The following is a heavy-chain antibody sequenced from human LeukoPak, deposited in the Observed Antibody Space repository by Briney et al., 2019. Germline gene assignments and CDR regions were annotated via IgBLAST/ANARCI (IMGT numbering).Heavy chain of an antibody. CDR2: LSASNGNT. CDR3: ARDRAYSSSWYGPYFDY. Sequence: GASVKVSCKASGYTFTSYGISWVRQAPGQGLECMGWLSASNGNTKYAQNLQGRVTMTTDTSTSTAYMELRSLRSDDTAVYYCARDRAYSSSWYGPYFDYWGQGTLVTVPS. V-gene: IGHV1-18*01. D-gene: IGHD6-13*01. J-gene: IGHJ4*02. CDR1: GYTFTSYG.